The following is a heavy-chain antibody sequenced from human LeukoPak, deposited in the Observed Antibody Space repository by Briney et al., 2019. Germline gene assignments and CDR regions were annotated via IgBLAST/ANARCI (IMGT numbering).Heavy chain of an antibody. Sequence: PSETLSLTCTVSGGSISSSNFYWGWIRQPPVKGLEWIGSIYYSGSTYYNPSLKSRVTISVDTSKNEFSLKLSSVTAADTAVYYCASYCSSTSCHARRTFDIWGQGTMVTVSS. D-gene: IGHD2-2*01. CDR3: ASYCSSTSCHARRTFDI. V-gene: IGHV4-39*01. J-gene: IGHJ3*02. CDR1: GGSISSSNFY. CDR2: IYYSGST.